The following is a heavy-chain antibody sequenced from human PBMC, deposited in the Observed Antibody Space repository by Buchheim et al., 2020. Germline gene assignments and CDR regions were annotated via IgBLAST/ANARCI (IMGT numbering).Heavy chain of an antibody. CDR2: IYYSGDS. CDR3: VKGSGIYYHLMDV. J-gene: IGHJ6*02. Sequence: QLQLQESGSGLVKPSQTLSVTCTVSGGSISNGGFSWNWIRQPPGKGLEWIGCIYYSGDSYYNPSLKSRVTMSVDGSENQLSLRLTSVTAADAAVYYCVKGSGIYYHLMDVWGQGTT. D-gene: IGHD6-13*01. V-gene: IGHV4-30-2*01. CDR1: GGSISNGGFS.